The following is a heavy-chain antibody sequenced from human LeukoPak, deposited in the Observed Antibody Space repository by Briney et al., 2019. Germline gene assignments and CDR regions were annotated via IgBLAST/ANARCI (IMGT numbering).Heavy chain of an antibody. J-gene: IGHJ3*01. CDR1: GYTFTSYG. V-gene: IGHV1-18*01. CDR2: ISAYNGNT. CDR3: ARVQYDFWSGWDALGDQDAFDV. Sequence: ASVKVSCKASGYTFTSYGISWVRQAPGQGLEWMGWISAYNGNTNYAQKLQGRVTMTTDTSTSTAYMELRSLRSDDTAVYYCARVQYDFWSGWDALGDQDAFDVWGQGTMVTVSS. D-gene: IGHD3-3*01.